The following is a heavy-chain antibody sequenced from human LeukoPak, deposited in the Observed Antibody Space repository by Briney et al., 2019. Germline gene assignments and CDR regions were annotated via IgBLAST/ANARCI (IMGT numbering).Heavy chain of an antibody. CDR1: GYGFTSYW. Sequence: ESLKISCKGSGYGFTSYWIGWVRQMPGKGLEWMGIIYPGDSDTRYSPSFQGQVTISADKSITTAYLQWSSLKASDTAIYYCARRAAAAGTVYYYFDYWGQGTLVTVSS. V-gene: IGHV5-51*01. CDR3: ARRAAAAGTVYYYFDY. CDR2: IYPGDSDT. D-gene: IGHD6-13*01. J-gene: IGHJ4*02.